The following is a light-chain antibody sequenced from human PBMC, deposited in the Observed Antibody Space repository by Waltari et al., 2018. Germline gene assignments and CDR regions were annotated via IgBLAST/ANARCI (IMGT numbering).Light chain of an antibody. CDR2: EGS. CDR1: SSDVGSYNL. J-gene: IGLJ1*01. V-gene: IGLV2-23*01. Sequence: QSALTQPAPVSGSPGQSLTIPCTGTSSDVGSYNLVSWYQQHPGKAPKLMIYEGSKRPSGVSNRFSGSKSGNTASLTISGLQAEDEADYYCCSYAGSSYVFGTGTKVTVL. CDR3: CSYAGSSYV.